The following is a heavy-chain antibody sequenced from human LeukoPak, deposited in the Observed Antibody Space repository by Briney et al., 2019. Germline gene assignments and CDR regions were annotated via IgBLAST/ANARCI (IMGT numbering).Heavy chain of an antibody. CDR1: GGSISSGDYY. CDR3: ARGLYDCSSTSCHPRFDY. V-gene: IGHV4-30-4*08. D-gene: IGHD2-2*01. J-gene: IGHJ4*02. CDR2: IYYSGST. Sequence: PSETLSLTCTVSGGSISSGDYYWSWIHQPPGKGLEWIGYIYYSGSTYYNPSLKSRVTISVDTSKNQFSLKLSSVTAADTAVYYCARGLYDCSSTSCHPRFDYWGQGTLVTVSS.